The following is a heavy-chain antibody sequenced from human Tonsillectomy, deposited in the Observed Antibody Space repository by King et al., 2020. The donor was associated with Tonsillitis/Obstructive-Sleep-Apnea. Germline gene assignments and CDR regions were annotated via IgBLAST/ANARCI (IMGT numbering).Heavy chain of an antibody. Sequence: QLQESGPGLVKPSETLSLTCTVSGGSISSSSYYWGWIRQPPGKGLEWIGSIYYSGSTYYNPSLKSRVTISVDTSKNQFSLKLSSVTAADTAVYYCAGYGSWSYYIKNVDYWGQGTLVTVSS. D-gene: IGHD3-10*01. CDR2: IYYSGST. CDR3: AGYGSWSYYIKNVDY. V-gene: IGHV4-39*01. CDR1: GGSISSSSYY. J-gene: IGHJ4*02.